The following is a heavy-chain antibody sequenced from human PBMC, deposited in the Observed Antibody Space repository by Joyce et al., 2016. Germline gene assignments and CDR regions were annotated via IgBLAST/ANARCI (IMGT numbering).Heavy chain of an antibody. CDR1: GGSISSSDYY. V-gene: IGHV4-39*07. CDR2: FHDSGTK. J-gene: IGHJ4*02. D-gene: IGHD3-3*01. CDR3: ARRDFWSGYLYFDS. Sequence: QLQLQESGPGLVKSSETLSLTCTVSGGSISSSDYYWGWIRQPPGKGLGWIGSFHDSGTKNNNPSLESRVTISLDTSKNQFSLRLTSVTAADTAVYYCARRDFWSGYLYFDSWGQGALVTVSS.